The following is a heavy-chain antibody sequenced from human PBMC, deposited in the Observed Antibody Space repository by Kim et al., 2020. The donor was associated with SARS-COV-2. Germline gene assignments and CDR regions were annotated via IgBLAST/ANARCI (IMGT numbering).Heavy chain of an antibody. Sequence: TTDYAAPVKGRFTISRDDSKNTLYLQMNSLKTEDTAVYYCTTLRAATVRYWGQGTLVTVSS. CDR2: TT. V-gene: IGHV3-15*01. CDR3: TTLRAATVRY. D-gene: IGHD6-25*01. J-gene: IGHJ4*02.